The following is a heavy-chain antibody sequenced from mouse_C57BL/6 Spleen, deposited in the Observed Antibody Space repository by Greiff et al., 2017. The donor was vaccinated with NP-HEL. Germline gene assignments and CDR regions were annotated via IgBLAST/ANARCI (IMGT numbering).Heavy chain of an antibody. Sequence: VQLKQSGPELVKPGASVKISCKASGYSFTDYNMNWVKQSNGKSLEWIGVINPNYGTTSYNQKFKGKATLTVDQSSSTAYMQLNSLTSEDSAVYYCARGLRITTVYYFDYWGQGTTLTVSS. CDR2: INPNYGTT. CDR1: GYSFTDYN. D-gene: IGHD1-1*01. J-gene: IGHJ2*01. CDR3: ARGLRITTVYYFDY. V-gene: IGHV1-39*01.